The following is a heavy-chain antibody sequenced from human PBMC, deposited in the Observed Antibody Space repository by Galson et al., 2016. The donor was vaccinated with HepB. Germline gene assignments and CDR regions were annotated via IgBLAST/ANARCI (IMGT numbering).Heavy chain of an antibody. CDR1: GFTFSSYA. J-gene: IGHJ4*02. CDR2: ISGSGSSA. V-gene: IGHV3-23*01. D-gene: IGHD1/OR15-1a*01. CDR3: AKGTTLQVHFGYFDH. Sequence: SLRLSCAASGFTFSSYAMNWVRQAPGKGLEWVSAISGSGSSAYYADSVKGRFTISRDNSKNTLYLQMNSLRVEDTAVYYCAKGTTLQVHFGYFDHWGQGTLVTVSS.